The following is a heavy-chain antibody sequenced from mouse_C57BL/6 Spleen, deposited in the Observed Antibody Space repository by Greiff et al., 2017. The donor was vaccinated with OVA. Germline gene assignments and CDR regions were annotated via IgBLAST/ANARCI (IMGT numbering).Heavy chain of an antibody. CDR3: TRWGGSSYKNFDY. D-gene: IGHD1-1*01. V-gene: IGHV1-15*01. J-gene: IGHJ2*01. CDR2: IDPETGGT. CDR1: GYTFTDYE. Sequence: QVQLKQSGAELVRPGASVTLSCKASGYTFTDYEMHWVKQTPVHGLEWIGAIDPETGGTAYNQKFKGKAILTADKSSSTAYMELRSLTSEDSAVYYCTRWGGSSYKNFDYWGQGTTLTVSS.